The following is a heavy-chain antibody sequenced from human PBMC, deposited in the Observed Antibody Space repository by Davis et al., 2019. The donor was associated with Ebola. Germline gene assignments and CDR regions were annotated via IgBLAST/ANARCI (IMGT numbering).Heavy chain of an antibody. CDR2: IYYSGST. Sequence: PSETLSLTCTVSGGSISSYYWSWIRQHPGKGLEWIGYIYYSGSTYYNPSLKSRVTISVDTSKNQFSLKLSSVTAADTAVYYCARDAQSWHPQLKQYYYYYMDVWGKGTTVTVSS. J-gene: IGHJ6*03. CDR1: GGSISSYY. CDR3: ARDAQSWHPQLKQYYYYYMDV. V-gene: IGHV4-30-4*08. D-gene: IGHD1-1*01.